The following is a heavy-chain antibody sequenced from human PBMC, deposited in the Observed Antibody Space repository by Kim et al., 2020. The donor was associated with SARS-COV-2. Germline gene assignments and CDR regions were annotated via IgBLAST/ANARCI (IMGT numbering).Heavy chain of an antibody. D-gene: IGHD5-18*01. Sequence: SETLSLTCTVSGGSISSYYWSWIRQPPGKGLEWIGYIYYSGSTNYNPSLKSRVTISVDTSKNQFSLKLRSVTAADTAVYYCARAVVTAMVCGMVGWGDGGTVT. CDR1: GGSISSYY. CDR3: ARAVVTAMVCGMVG. CDR2: IYYSGST. J-gene: IGHJ6*02. V-gene: IGHV4-59*12.